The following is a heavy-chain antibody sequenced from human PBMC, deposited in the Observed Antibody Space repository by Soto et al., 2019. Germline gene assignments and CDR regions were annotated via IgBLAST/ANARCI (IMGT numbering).Heavy chain of an antibody. V-gene: IGHV4-34*01. D-gene: IGHD3-9*01. Sequence: SETLSLTCAVYGGSFSGYYWSWIRQPPGKGLEWIGEINHSGSTNYNPSLKSRVTISVDTSKNQFSLKLSSVTAADTAVYYCARGRKVLRYSYYGYWGQGTLVTVSS. CDR1: GGSFSGYY. J-gene: IGHJ4*02. CDR3: ARGRKVLRYSYYGY. CDR2: INHSGST.